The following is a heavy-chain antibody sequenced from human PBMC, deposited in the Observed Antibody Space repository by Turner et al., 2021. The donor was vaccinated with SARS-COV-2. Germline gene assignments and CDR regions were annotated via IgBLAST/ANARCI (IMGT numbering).Heavy chain of an antibody. Sequence: QLQLQESGPGLVKASETLSLPCTVSGASIGSSRNYSGWIRQPPGKGLEWIGSINYSGRTYYKSALKSRVTISVDTSKNQLSLKLSTVTAADTAKYYCARHDSRITNIIVVPRNWFDPWGQGTLVTVSS. CDR2: INYSGRT. CDR3: ARHDSRITNIIVVPRNWFDP. CDR1: GASIGSSRNY. V-gene: IGHV4-39*01. J-gene: IGHJ5*02. D-gene: IGHD3-22*01.